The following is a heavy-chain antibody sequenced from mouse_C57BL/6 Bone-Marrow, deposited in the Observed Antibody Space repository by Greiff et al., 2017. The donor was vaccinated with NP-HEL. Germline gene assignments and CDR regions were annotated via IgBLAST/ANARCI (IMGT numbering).Heavy chain of an antibody. CDR3: ARRDYDYDGFFDY. CDR1: GYAFSSSW. Sequence: QVQLQQSGPELVKPGASVKISCKASGYAFSSSWMNWVKQRPGQGLEWIGRIYPGDGDTNYNGKFKGKATLTADKSSSTAYMQLSSLTSEDSAVYFCARRDYDYDGFFDYWGQGTTRTVSS. CDR2: IYPGDGDT. V-gene: IGHV1-82*01. D-gene: IGHD2-4*01. J-gene: IGHJ2*01.